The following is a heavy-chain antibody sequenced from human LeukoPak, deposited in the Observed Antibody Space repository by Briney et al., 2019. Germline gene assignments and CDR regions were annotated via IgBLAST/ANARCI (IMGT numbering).Heavy chain of an antibody. Sequence: ASVKVSCKASGYTFTGYYMHWVRQATGQGLEWMGWMNPNSGNTGYAQKFQGRVTMTRNTSISTAYMELSSLRSEDTAVYYCARTPIAARRGYYFDYWGQGTLVTVSS. CDR1: GYTFTGYY. CDR2: MNPNSGNT. D-gene: IGHD6-6*01. CDR3: ARTPIAARRGYYFDY. J-gene: IGHJ4*02. V-gene: IGHV1-8*02.